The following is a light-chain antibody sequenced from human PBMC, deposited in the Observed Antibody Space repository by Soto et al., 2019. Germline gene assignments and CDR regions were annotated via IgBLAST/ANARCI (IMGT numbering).Light chain of an antibody. J-gene: IGLJ2*01. Sequence: QSALTQPRSVSGSPGQSVTISCTGTSSDVGIYNYVSWYQQHPGKAPKLMIYDVSKLPSGVPDRFSGSKSGNTASLTISGLQAEDEADYYCCSYAGSYTFVFGGGTKLTVL. CDR1: SSDVGIYNY. CDR2: DVS. V-gene: IGLV2-11*01. CDR3: CSYAGSYTFV.